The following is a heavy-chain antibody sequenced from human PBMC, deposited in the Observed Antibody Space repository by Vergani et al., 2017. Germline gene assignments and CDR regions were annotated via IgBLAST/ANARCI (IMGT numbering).Heavy chain of an antibody. CDR2: ISGSGGST. D-gene: IGHD6-19*01. CDR1: GFTFSTYA. Sequence: EVQLLESGGGLVQPGGSLRLSCAASGFTFSTYAMSWVRQAPGKGLEWVSTISGSGGSTYYADSVKGRFTISRDKSKNTLYLQINSLRAEDTAVYYRAKDLPEYGSGWPGPHAFDYWGQGTLVTVSS. CDR3: AKDLPEYGSGWPGPHAFDY. J-gene: IGHJ4*02. V-gene: IGHV3-23*01.